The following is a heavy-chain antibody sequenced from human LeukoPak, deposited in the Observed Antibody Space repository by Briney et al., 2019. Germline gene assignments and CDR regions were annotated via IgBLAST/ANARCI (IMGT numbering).Heavy chain of an antibody. CDR3: ARETGYCSGGSCFNAFDI. D-gene: IGHD2-15*01. CDR2: ISYSGST. V-gene: IGHV4-39*07. Sequence: SETLSLTCTVSGGSISSSSYYWGWIRQPPGKGLEWISVISYSGSTSYDPSLKSRITISVDASKNQFSLKLSSVTAADAAVYYCARETGYCSGGSCFNAFDIWGQGTMVTVSS. J-gene: IGHJ3*02. CDR1: GGSISSSSYY.